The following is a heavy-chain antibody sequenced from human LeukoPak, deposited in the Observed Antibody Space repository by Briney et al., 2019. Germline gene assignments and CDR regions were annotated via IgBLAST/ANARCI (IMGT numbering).Heavy chain of an antibody. CDR3: ASLAYCGGDCFHPFDY. D-gene: IGHD2-21*01. V-gene: IGHV4-38-2*02. CDR2: IYHSGST. CDR1: GYSISSGYY. J-gene: IGHJ4*02. Sequence: SETLSLTCTVSGYSISSGYYWGWIRQPPGKGLEWIGSIYHSGSTYYNPSLKSRVTILVDTSKNQFSLKLSSVTAADTAVYYCASLAYCGGDCFHPFDYWGQGTLVTVSS.